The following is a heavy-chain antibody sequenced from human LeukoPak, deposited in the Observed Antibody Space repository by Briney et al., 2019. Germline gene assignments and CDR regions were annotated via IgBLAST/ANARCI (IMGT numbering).Heavy chain of an antibody. J-gene: IGHJ4*02. CDR1: GGSISSYY. V-gene: IGHV4-59*01. Sequence: SETLSLTCTVSGGSISSYYWSWIRQPPGKGLEWIGYIYYSGSTNYNPSLKSRVTISVDTSKNQFSLKLSSVTPADTAVYYCARGPSAGSYWGQGTLVTVSS. CDR2: IYYSGST. D-gene: IGHD1-26*01. CDR3: ARGPSAGSY.